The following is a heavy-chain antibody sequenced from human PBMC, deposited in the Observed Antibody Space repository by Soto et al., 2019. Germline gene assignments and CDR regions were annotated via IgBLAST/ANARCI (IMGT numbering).Heavy chain of an antibody. Sequence: SVKVSCKASGGTFSSYSISWVRPAPGQGLEWMGGIIPIFGTANYAQKFQGRVTITADESTSTAYMELSSLRSEDTAVYYCASGGGSSSRGYYFDYWGQGTLVTVSS. CDR2: IIPIFGTA. CDR3: ASGGGSSSRGYYFDY. CDR1: GGTFSSYS. D-gene: IGHD6-13*01. J-gene: IGHJ4*02. V-gene: IGHV1-69*13.